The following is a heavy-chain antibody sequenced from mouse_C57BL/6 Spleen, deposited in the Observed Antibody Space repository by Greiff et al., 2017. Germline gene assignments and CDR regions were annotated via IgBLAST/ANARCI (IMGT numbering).Heavy chain of an antibody. Sequence: QVQLQQPGTELVKPGASVKLSCKASGYTFTSYWMHWVKQRPGQGLEWIGNINPSNGGTNYNEKFKSKAKLTVDKSSSTAYMQLSSLTSEDAAVCYCGRYKAGTGYFDVWGTGTTVTVSS. J-gene: IGHJ1*03. CDR2: INPSNGGT. CDR3: GRYKAGTGYFDV. V-gene: IGHV1-53*01. CDR1: GYTFTSYW. D-gene: IGHD4-1*01.